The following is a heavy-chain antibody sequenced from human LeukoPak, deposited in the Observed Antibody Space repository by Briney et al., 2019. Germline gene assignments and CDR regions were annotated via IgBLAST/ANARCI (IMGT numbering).Heavy chain of an antibody. CDR2: INHSGST. CDR3: GSGDNWGEY. D-gene: IGHD7-27*01. Sequence: SETLSLTCAVYGDSFSGYYWAWMRQPPGKGLEWIGEINHSGSTYYNPSLTSRVTISVDTSKNQFSLKLTFVTAADTAVYYCGSGDNWGEYWGQGTLVTVSS. J-gene: IGHJ4*02. V-gene: IGHV4-34*01. CDR1: GDSFSGYY.